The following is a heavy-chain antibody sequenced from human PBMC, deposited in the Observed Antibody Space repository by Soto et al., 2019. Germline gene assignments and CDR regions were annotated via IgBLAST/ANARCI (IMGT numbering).Heavy chain of an antibody. D-gene: IGHD6-19*01. Sequence: EVQLVESGGDLVKPGGSLRLSCAASGFTFSSYSMNWVRQAPGKGLEWVSSISSSSSYIYYADSVKGRFTISRDNAKNSLYLQMNSLRAEDTAVYYCARDQVAGTRYFDLWGRGTLVTVSS. J-gene: IGHJ2*01. V-gene: IGHV3-21*01. CDR1: GFTFSSYS. CDR2: ISSSSSYI. CDR3: ARDQVAGTRYFDL.